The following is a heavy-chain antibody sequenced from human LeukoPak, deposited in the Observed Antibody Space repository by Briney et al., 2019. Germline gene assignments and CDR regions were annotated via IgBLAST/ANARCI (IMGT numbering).Heavy chain of an antibody. CDR3: ASNLYGDDHY. V-gene: IGHV3-74*01. D-gene: IGHD4-17*01. J-gene: IGHJ4*02. CDR1: GVTFSRYW. CDR2: INPDGSRT. Sequence: PGGSLRLSCAASGVTFSRYWMHWVRQAPGKGPVWVSLINPDGSRTDYADSVKGRFTISRDNAKNTLYLQMNSLRAEDTAVYYCASNLYGDDHYWGQETLVTVSS.